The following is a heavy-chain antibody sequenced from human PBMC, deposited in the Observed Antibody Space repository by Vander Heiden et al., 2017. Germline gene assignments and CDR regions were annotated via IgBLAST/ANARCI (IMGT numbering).Heavy chain of an antibody. Sequence: QVTLKESGPVLVKHTETPTLTCTVSGFSLSSAEMGVSWIRQPPGKDLEWLAHIFSNDERSYSTSLKSRLTISKDTSKSQVVLTMTNMDPVDTGTYYCARMSVTPVPTPWGYYYGMDVWGQGTTVTVSS. J-gene: IGHJ6*02. V-gene: IGHV2-26*01. CDR2: IFSNDER. CDR1: GFSLSSAEMG. D-gene: IGHD4-17*01. CDR3: ARMSVTPVPTPWGYYYGMDV.